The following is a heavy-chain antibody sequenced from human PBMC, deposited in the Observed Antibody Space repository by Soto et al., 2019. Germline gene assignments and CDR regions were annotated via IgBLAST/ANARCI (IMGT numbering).Heavy chain of an antibody. D-gene: IGHD6-13*01. J-gene: IGHJ4*02. CDR1: GGSISSGGYY. Sequence: PSETLSLTCTVSGGSISSGGYYWSWIRQHPGKGPEWIGYIFYSGSTYYNPSLKSRVTISVDTSKNQFSLKLSSVTAADTAVYYCARQYSSSWYYHYWGQGTLVTLSS. CDR3: ARQYSSSWYYHY. CDR2: IFYSGST. V-gene: IGHV4-31*03.